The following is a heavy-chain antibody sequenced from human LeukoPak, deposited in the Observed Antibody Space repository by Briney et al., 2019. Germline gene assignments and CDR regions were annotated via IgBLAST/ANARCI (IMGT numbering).Heavy chain of an antibody. Sequence: GGSLRLSCAASGFTFSSYWMHWVRQAPGKGLVWVSRINSDGSSTSYADSVKGRFTISRDNAKNTLYLQMNSLRAEDTAVYYCASEIDYDILTGYYRGNAFDIWGQGTMVTVSS. J-gene: IGHJ3*02. D-gene: IGHD3-9*01. CDR2: INSDGSST. CDR1: GFTFSSYW. CDR3: ASEIDYDILTGYYRGNAFDI. V-gene: IGHV3-74*01.